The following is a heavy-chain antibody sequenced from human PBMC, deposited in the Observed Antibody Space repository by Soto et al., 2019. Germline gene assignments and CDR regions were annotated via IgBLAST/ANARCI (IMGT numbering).Heavy chain of an antibody. Sequence: ASVKVSCKASGYTFTGYYMHWVRQAPGQGLEWMGWINPNSGGTNYAQKFQGWVTMTRDTAISTAYMELSRLRSDDTAVYYCARGMASHGHTAMVIDYYYYGMDVWGQGTTVTVSS. V-gene: IGHV1-2*04. CDR3: ARGMASHGHTAMVIDYYYYGMDV. J-gene: IGHJ6*02. D-gene: IGHD5-18*01. CDR2: INPNSGGT. CDR1: GYTFTGYY.